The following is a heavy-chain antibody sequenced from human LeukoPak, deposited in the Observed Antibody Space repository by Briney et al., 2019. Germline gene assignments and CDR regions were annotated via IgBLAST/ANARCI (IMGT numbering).Heavy chain of an antibody. V-gene: IGHV4-34*01. CDR1: GGSFSGYY. Sequence: SETLSLTCAVYGGSFSGYYWSWLRQPPGKGLEWIGEINHSGSTNYNPSLKSRVTISVDTSKNQSSLKLSSVTAADTAVYYCARAQGSGWHRFHWFDPWGQGTLVTVSS. CDR2: INHSGST. D-gene: IGHD6-19*01. J-gene: IGHJ5*02. CDR3: ARAQGSGWHRFHWFDP.